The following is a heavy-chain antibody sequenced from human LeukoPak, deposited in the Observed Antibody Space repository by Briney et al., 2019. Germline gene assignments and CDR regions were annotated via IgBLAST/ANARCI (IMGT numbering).Heavy chain of an antibody. V-gene: IGHV6-1*01. Sequence: SQTLSLTCAISGDSVSSNSATWTFIRQSPSRGLEWLGRTYYRSKWFNEYAVSVKSRITINTGTSKNQFSLQLTSVTPEDTAMYFCARELGRRGIDYWGQGTLVTVSS. CDR2: TYYRSKWFN. J-gene: IGHJ4*02. CDR3: ARELGRRGIDY. CDR1: GDSVSSNSAT. D-gene: IGHD3-10*01.